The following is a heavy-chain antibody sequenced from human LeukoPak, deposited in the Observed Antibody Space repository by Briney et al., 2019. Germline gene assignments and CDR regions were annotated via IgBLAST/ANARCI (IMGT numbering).Heavy chain of an antibody. Sequence: GGSLRLSCAASGFSFISYGMHWVRQAPGKGLEWVGVISDDGRNKKYADSVKGRFTISRDNSKDTLYLQMNSLRDEDTAVYYCAKGARSGSTNFDYWGQGTLVTVSS. CDR2: ISDDGRNK. J-gene: IGHJ4*02. D-gene: IGHD3-10*01. CDR3: AKGARSGSTNFDY. V-gene: IGHV3-30*18. CDR1: GFSFISYG.